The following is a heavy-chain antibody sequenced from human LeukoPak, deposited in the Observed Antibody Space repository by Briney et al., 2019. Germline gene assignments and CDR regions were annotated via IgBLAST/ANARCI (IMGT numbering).Heavy chain of an antibody. V-gene: IGHV3-23*01. D-gene: IGHD1-1*01. CDR2: INGGGEDT. J-gene: IGHJ2*01. CDR1: GFTFTSYA. CDR3: AKPRAMTTGVGRYFDL. Sequence: RGSLRLSCAASGFTFTSYAMSWIRQAPGKGLEWVSAINGGGEDTYYPDSVKGRFTISRDNSKNTLYLQMNSLRAEDTAIYYCAKPRAMTTGVGRYFDLWGRGTLVTVSS.